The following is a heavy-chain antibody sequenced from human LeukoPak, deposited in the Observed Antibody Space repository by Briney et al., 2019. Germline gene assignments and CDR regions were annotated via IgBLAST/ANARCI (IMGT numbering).Heavy chain of an antibody. D-gene: IGHD3-22*01. Sequence: GGSLRLSCAASGFTFSSYGMSWVRQAPGKGLEWVSAISGSGGSTYYADSVKGRFTISRDNSKNTLYLQMNSLRAEDTAVYYCANGLVITDDAFDIWGQGTMVTVSS. J-gene: IGHJ3*02. CDR1: GFTFSSYG. CDR2: ISGSGGST. CDR3: ANGLVITDDAFDI. V-gene: IGHV3-23*01.